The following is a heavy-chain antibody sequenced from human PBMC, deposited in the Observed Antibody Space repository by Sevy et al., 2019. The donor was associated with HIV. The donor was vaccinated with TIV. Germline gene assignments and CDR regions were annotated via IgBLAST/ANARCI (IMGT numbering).Heavy chain of an antibody. V-gene: IGHV3-23*01. CDR1: GFTFSSFA. CDR2: ISGTGDYT. Sequence: GGSLRLSCAASGFTFSSFAMGWVRQAPGKGLDWISVISGTGDYTYYADSVKGRFTISRDNSKNTLFLQMNSLRAVDTAIFYCAKTMGGGSGMAFLVDYWGHGTLGTVSS. D-gene: IGHD5-18*01. CDR3: AKTMGGGSGMAFLVDY. J-gene: IGHJ4*01.